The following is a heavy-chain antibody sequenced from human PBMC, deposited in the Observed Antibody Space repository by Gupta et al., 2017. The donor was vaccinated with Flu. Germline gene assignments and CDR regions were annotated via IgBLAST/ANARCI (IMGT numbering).Heavy chain of an antibody. J-gene: IGHJ5*02. CDR1: FSSYA. CDR2: IIPSFGAA. Sequence: FSSYAFSWVRQAPGQGLEWMGGIIPSFGAANYAQTFRGRVTISADKSTSTVYMELSGLRPQDTAVYYCARGSQGDYDCFDPWGQGTLVTVSP. D-gene: IGHD3-16*01. CDR3: ARGSQGDYDCFDP. V-gene: IGHV1-69*06.